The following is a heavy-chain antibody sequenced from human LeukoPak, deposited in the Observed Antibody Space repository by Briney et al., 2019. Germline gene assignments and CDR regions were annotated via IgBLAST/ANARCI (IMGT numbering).Heavy chain of an antibody. V-gene: IGHV3-13*01. CDR2: IGTAGDT. Sequence: PGGSLRLSCAASGFTFSSYDMHWVRQATGKGLECVSVIGTAGDTYYPGSVKGRFTISRENAKNSLYLQMNSLRAEDTAVYYCAELGITMIGGVWGKGTTVTISS. D-gene: IGHD3-10*02. CDR1: GFTFSSYD. CDR3: AELGITMIGGV. J-gene: IGHJ6*04.